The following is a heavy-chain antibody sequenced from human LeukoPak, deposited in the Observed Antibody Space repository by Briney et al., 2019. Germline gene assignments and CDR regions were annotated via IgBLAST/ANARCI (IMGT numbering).Heavy chain of an antibody. D-gene: IGHD4-4*01. CDR3: AREAYSNYADYYGMDV. V-gene: IGHV3-33*01. J-gene: IGHJ6*02. CDR2: IWYDGSNK. CDR1: GFTFSSYG. Sequence: GRSLRLSCAASGFTFSSYGMHWVRQAPGKGLEWVAVIWYDGSNKYYADSVKGRFTISRDNSKNTLYPQMNSLRAEDTAVYYCAREAYSNYADYYGMDVWGQGTTVTVSS.